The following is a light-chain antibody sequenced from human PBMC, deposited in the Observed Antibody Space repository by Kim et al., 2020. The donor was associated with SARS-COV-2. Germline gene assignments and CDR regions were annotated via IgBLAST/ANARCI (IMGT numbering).Light chain of an antibody. Sequence: QPVLTRPPSASASLGASVTLTCTLSSGYSNYKVDWYQQRPGKGPRFVMRVGTGGIVGSKGDGIPDRFSVLGSGLNRYLTIKNIQEEDESDYHCGADHGSGSNFVSCVFGGGTQLTVL. CDR1: SGYSNYK. CDR2: VGTGGIVG. J-gene: IGLJ3*02. V-gene: IGLV9-49*01. CDR3: GADHGSGSNFVSCV.